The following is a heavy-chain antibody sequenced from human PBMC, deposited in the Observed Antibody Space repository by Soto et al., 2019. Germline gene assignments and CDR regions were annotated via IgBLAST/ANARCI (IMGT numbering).Heavy chain of an antibody. CDR1: GLTFSTYG. J-gene: IGHJ6*02. D-gene: IGHD6-13*01. CDR3: ATDGAAGAGMGV. CDR2: ISSGGEYV. V-gene: IGHV3-21*01. Sequence: EVQLVESGGGLVKPGGSLRLSCAASGLTFSTYGMNWVRQAPGKGLEWVSSISSGGEYVDYADSVKGRVTISRDNAKNSLYLQLDSRRVEDTAVYYCATDGAAGAGMGVWGQGTTVTVSS.